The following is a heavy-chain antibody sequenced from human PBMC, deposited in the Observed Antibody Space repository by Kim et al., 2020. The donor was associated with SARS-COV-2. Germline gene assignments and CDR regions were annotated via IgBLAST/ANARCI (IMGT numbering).Heavy chain of an antibody. Sequence: GGSLRLSCAASGFTFSSYGMHWVRQAPGKGLEWVAVIWYDGSNKYYADSVKGRFTISRDNSKNTLYLQMNSLRAEDTAVYYCARDLFILTGYGVMDVWGQGTTVTVSS. CDR2: IWYDGSNK. V-gene: IGHV3-33*01. CDR3: ARDLFILTGYGVMDV. J-gene: IGHJ6*02. D-gene: IGHD3-9*01. CDR1: GFTFSSYG.